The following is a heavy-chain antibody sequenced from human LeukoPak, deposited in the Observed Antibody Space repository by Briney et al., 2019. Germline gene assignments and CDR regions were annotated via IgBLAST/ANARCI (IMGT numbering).Heavy chain of an antibody. CDR2: INSDGGST. V-gene: IGHV3-74*01. CDR3: ARDPDKWELPVDY. J-gene: IGHJ4*02. D-gene: IGHD1-26*01. Sequence: GGSLRLSCAASGFTFSTYWMHWVRQVPGKGLVWVSGINSDGGSTSYADSVKGRFTISRDNAKNTLYLRMNSLRAEDTAVYYCARDPDKWELPVDYWGQGTLVTVSS. CDR1: GFTFSTYW.